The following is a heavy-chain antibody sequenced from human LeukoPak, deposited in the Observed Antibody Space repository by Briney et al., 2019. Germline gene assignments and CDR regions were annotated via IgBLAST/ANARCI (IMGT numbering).Heavy chain of an antibody. J-gene: IGHJ4*02. CDR2: IYYSEST. Sequence: SETLSLTCTVSGGSISSSTYYWGWIRQPPGKGLEWIGSIYYSESTYYNPSLKSRVTISADTSKNRFSLKLSSVAAANTAVYYCARQRSRGSGSPLFNYWGQGTLVTVSS. CDR1: GGSISSSTYY. D-gene: IGHD3-10*01. CDR3: ARQRSRGSGSPLFNY. V-gene: IGHV4-39*01.